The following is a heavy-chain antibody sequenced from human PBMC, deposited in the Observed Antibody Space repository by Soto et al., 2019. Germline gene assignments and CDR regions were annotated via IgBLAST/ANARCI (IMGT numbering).Heavy chain of an antibody. CDR3: ARGDCVGGTCYSLAGSFYYYRDV. V-gene: IGHV3-74*02. CDR1: GFTFSNYW. J-gene: IGHJ6*03. CDR2: INSAGSVS. Sequence: EVQLVESGGGLVQPGGSLRLSCAASGFTFSNYWMYWVRQAPGKGPEWVSRINSAGSVSSYADSVKGRLTISRDNVKNTLYLQMERLRAEDTAVYYCARGDCVGGTCYSLAGSFYYYRDVWGKGNTVTVFS. D-gene: IGHD2-15*01.